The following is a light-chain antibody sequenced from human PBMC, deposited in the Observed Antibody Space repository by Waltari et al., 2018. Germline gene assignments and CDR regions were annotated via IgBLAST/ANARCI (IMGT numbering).Light chain of an antibody. CDR1: SGHSSNV. Sequence: QLVVTQSPSASASLGASVKLTCTLSSGHSSNVIACLQQHPGRGPRYLMKVNSDGSHSKGDEIPDRFSGSSSGAERYLTISNLQSEDEADYYCQTGGHGTWVFGGGTKLTVL. CDR2: VNSDGSH. J-gene: IGLJ3*02. CDR3: QTGGHGTWV. V-gene: IGLV4-69*01.